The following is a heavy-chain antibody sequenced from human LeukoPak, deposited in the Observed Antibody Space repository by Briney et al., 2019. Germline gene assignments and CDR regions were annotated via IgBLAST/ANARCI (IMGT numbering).Heavy chain of an antibody. CDR3: ACRDLTSTWSFP. Sequence: GASLKIPCQGFGYSFTSYWIGWVRPLPGKGMEWMGVIYPGDSRIRYNPSFQGQVTISVDKSISTAYLQWVSLRASDSAMYYCACRDLTSTWSFPWGQGTLVTVSS. D-gene: IGHD6-13*01. J-gene: IGHJ5*02. CDR2: IYPGDSRI. CDR1: GYSFTSYW. V-gene: IGHV5-51*01.